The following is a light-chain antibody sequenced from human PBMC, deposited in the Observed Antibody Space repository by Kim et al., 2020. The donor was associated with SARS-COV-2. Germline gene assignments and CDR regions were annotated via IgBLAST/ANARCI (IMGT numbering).Light chain of an antibody. CDR1: RGYIGAYAS. CDR3: SSFAGYNNFV. Sequence: VTIPSTTSRGYIGAYASVSCVQPPPGKAPTLMIYEVTTRRSGVPDRFSGSKSGNMASLTVSGLQPDDEADYYCSSFAGYNNFVFGTGTKVTVL. J-gene: IGLJ1*01. CDR2: EVT. V-gene: IGLV2-8*01.